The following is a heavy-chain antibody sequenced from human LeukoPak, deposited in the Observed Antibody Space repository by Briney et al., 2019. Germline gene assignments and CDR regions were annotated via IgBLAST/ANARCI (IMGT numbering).Heavy chain of an antibody. J-gene: IGHJ6*03. CDR3: ARSVEGYCRGGSCYYYSYYMDV. CDR1: GGSISSSSYY. D-gene: IGHD2-15*01. V-gene: IGHV4-61*05. CDR2: IYYSGST. Sequence: SETLSLTCTVSGGSISSSSYYWGWIRQPPGKGLEWIGYIYYSGSTNYNPSLKSRVTISVDTSKNQFSLKLSSVTAADTAVYYCARSVEGYCRGGSCYYYSYYMDVWGKGTTVTVSS.